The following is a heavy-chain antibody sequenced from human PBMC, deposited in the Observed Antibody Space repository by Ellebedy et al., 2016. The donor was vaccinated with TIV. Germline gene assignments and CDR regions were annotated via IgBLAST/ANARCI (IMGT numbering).Heavy chain of an antibody. J-gene: IGHJ4*02. CDR2: IYYTGDT. CDR1: GGSISSYY. CDR3: ARGGGRWLQVDN. D-gene: IGHD5-24*01. V-gene: IGHV4-59*01. Sequence: SETLSLTXTVSGGSISSYYWNWIRQSPGKGLEWIGYIYYTGDTNYNPSLKSRVTISVDTSKKQFSLKLSSMTAADTAVYYCARGGGRWLQVDNWGQGTLVTVSS.